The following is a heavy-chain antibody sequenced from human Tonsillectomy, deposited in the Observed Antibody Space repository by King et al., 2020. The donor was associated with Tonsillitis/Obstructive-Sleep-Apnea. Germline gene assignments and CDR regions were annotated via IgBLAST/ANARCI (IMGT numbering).Heavy chain of an antibody. D-gene: IGHD2-2*01. J-gene: IGHJ6*03. V-gene: IGHV3-11*01. CDR2: ISSSGSTI. CDR3: ARDWGGHNVPPRLLSPSFFYSYYMDV. CDR1: GFTFSDYY. Sequence: VQLVESGGGLVKPGGSLRLSCAASGFTFSDYYMSWIRQAPGKGLEWVSYISSSGSTIYYADSVKGRFTISRDNAKNSLYLQMNSLRAEDTAVYYCARDWGGHNVPPRLLSPSFFYSYYMDVWGKGTTVTVSS.